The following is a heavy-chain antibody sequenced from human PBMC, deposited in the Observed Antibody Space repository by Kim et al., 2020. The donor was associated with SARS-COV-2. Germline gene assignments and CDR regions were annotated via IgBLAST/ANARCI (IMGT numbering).Heavy chain of an antibody. V-gene: IGHV4-31*02. J-gene: IGHJ4*02. Sequence: STYYNPALKSRVTISVDTSKNQFSLKLSSVTAADTAVYYCARGGYVGFDYWGQGTLVTVSS. CDR2: ST. D-gene: IGHD5-12*01. CDR3: ARGGYVGFDY.